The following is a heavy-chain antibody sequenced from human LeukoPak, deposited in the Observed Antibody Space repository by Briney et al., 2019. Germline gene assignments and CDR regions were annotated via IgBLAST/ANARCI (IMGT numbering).Heavy chain of an antibody. J-gene: IGHJ3*01. D-gene: IGHD6-19*01. CDR1: GFTFSDYY. CDR3: ARDIRSSSGPIDAFDF. CDR2: ISSSGSI. Sequence: GGSLRLSCAASGFTFSDYYMSWIRQAPGKGLEWVSYISSSGSIYYADSVKGRFTISRDNAKNSLYLQMTSLRADDTAVYYCARDIRSSSGPIDAFDFWGQGTMVTVPS. V-gene: IGHV3-11*04.